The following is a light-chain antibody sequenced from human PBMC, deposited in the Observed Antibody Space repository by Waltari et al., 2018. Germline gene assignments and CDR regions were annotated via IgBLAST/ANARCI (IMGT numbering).Light chain of an antibody. CDR1: QSVSTF. V-gene: IGKV3-11*01. CDR3: QQRANWPPLT. CDR2: HAS. J-gene: IGKJ4*01. Sequence: EVVLPQSPATLSLSPGERATLSCRASQSVSTFLAWYQQKPGQAPRLLIYHASNRAPGIPARFSGSGSGTDFTLTISTVEPEDFAVYYCQQRANWPPLTFGGGTKVEIK.